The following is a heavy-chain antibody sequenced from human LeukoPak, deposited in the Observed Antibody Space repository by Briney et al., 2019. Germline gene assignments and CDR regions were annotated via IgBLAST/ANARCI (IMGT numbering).Heavy chain of an antibody. Sequence: SETLSLTCSVSGGSISSYYWSWIRQPAGKGLEWIGRLYTSGSTNYNPSLKSRVTISVDTSKNQFSLKLSSVTAADTAVYYCAREQYADLIFDSWGQGTLVTVSS. J-gene: IGHJ4*02. CDR2: LYTSGST. CDR3: AREQYADLIFDS. CDR1: GGSISSYY. D-gene: IGHD4-17*01. V-gene: IGHV4-4*07.